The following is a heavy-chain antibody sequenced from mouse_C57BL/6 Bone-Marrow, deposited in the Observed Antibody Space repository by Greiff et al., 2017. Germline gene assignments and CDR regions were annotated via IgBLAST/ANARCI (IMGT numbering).Heavy chain of an antibody. CDR2: IYPGSGST. CDR1: GYTFTSYR. CDR3: ARRPNYYAMDY. V-gene: IGHV1-55*01. J-gene: IGHJ4*01. Sequence: VQLQQPGAELVKPGASVKMSCKASGYTFTSYRITWVKQRPGQGLEWIGDIYPGSGSTNYNEKFKSKATLTVDTSSSTAYMQLSSLTSEDSAVYYCARRPNYYAMDYWGQGTSVTVSS.